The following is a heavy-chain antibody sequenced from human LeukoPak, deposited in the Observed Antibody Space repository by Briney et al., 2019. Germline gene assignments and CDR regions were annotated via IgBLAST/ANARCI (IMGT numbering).Heavy chain of an antibody. V-gene: IGHV2-5*02. J-gene: IGHJ5*02. CDR3: AHSDSSGYFNWFDP. CDR1: GFSLSTSGVG. D-gene: IGHD3-22*01. Sequence: ESGPTLVNPTQTLTLTCTFSGFSLSTSGVGVGWIRPPPGKALEWLALLYLDDDKRYSPSLKSRLPITKDTSKNQVVLTMTNMDPVDTATYYCAHSDSSGYFNWFDPWGQGTLVTVSS. CDR2: LYLDDDK.